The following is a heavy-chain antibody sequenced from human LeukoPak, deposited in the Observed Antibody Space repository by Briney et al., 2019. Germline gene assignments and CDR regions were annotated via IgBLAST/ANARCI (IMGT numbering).Heavy chain of an antibody. CDR1: GLIFSDEY. Sequence: GGSLRLSCAASGLIFSDEYMSWIRQAPGKGLEWVSYISNTADFIAYADSVKGRFTISRDNAKNSLYLQMNSLRAEDAAAYYCVRARGAGPGAHFDYWGQGTWSPSPQ. CDR2: ISNTADFI. V-gene: IGHV3-11*01. CDR3: VRARGAGPGAHFDY. D-gene: IGHD3-10*01. J-gene: IGHJ4*02.